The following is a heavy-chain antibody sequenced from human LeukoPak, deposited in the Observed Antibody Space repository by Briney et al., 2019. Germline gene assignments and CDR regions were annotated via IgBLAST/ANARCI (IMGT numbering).Heavy chain of an antibody. D-gene: IGHD5-18*01. V-gene: IGHV3-23*01. Sequence: GGSLRLSCAASGFTFSNYAMSWVRHVPGKGLEWVSAIIGSGGSTYYADSVKGRFTISRDNSKNTLYLQMNSLRAEDTAVYYCARGGGYSYGSFDYWGQGTLVTVSS. CDR3: ARGGGYSYGSFDY. J-gene: IGHJ4*02. CDR2: IIGSGGST. CDR1: GFTFSNYA.